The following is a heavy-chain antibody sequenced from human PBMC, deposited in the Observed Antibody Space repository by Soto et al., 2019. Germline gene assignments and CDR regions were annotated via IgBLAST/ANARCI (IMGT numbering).Heavy chain of an antibody. V-gene: IGHV1-69*02. CDR3: ARGRGRRPLGYCSGGSRYSDDWFDP. Sequence: SVKVSCKASGGTFSSYTISWVRQAPGQGLEWMGRIIPILDIAKYAQRFQGRVTITADKSTSTAYMELSSLRSEDTAVYYCARGRGRRPLGYCSGGSRYSDDWFDPWGQGTLVTVSS. D-gene: IGHD2-15*01. CDR1: GGTFSSYT. J-gene: IGHJ5*02. CDR2: IIPILDIA.